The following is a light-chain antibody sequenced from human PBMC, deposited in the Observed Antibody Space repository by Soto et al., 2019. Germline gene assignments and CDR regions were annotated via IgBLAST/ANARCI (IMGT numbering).Light chain of an antibody. CDR3: CSYAGSGTPDV. J-gene: IGLJ1*01. CDR1: SSDVGSYNL. V-gene: IGLV2-23*02. Sequence: QSVLTQPASVSGSPGQSITISCTGTSSDVGSYNLVSWYQHHPGKAPKLMIYVVGKRPSGVSSRFSGSKSGNTASLTISGLQAEDEADYYCCSYAGSGTPDVFGTGTKLTVL. CDR2: VVG.